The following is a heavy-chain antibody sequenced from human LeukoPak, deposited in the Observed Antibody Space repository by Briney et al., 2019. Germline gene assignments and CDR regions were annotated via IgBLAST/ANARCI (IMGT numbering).Heavy chain of an antibody. D-gene: IGHD6-13*01. J-gene: IGHJ6*02. CDR3: AKEVTIPAAGRKDYYYYGLDV. V-gene: IGHV3-30*18. Sequence: GGSLRLSCAASGFTFSSYSMNWVRQAPGKGLEWVAVISSGGSDKYHAGSVKGRFTISRDNSKNTLYLQMDSLRAEDTAVYYCAKEVTIPAAGRKDYYYYGLDVWGQGTTVTVSS. CDR1: GFTFSSYS. CDR2: ISSGGSDK.